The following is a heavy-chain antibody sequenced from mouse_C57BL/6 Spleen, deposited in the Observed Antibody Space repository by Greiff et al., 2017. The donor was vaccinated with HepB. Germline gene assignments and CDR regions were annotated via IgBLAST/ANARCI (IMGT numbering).Heavy chain of an antibody. CDR2: IDPSDSYT. J-gene: IGHJ4*01. CDR1: GYTFTSYW. CDR3: ARSNWDLVHYYAMDY. D-gene: IGHD4-1*02. Sequence: QVQLQQPGAELVMPGASVKLSCKASGYTFTSYWMHWVKQRPGQGLEWIGEIDPSDSYTNYNQKFKGKSTLTVDKSSSTAYMQLSSLTSEDSAVYYCARSNWDLVHYYAMDYWGQGTSVTVSS. V-gene: IGHV1-69*01.